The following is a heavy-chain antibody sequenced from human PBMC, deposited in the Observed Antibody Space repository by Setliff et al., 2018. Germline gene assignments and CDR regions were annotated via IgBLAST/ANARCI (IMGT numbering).Heavy chain of an antibody. CDR3: AREQWLDPPGYYYMDV. D-gene: IGHD6-19*01. Sequence: SETLSLTCTVSGGSIHRTTYYWGWIRQHPGKGLEWIGHIYNDGSANDNPSLKSRVTMSIATSKNQSSLKLNSVAAADMAVYYCAREQWLDPPGYYYMDVWAKGTTVTVSS. J-gene: IGHJ6*03. CDR1: GGSIHRTTYY. CDR2: IYNDGSA. V-gene: IGHV4-39*07.